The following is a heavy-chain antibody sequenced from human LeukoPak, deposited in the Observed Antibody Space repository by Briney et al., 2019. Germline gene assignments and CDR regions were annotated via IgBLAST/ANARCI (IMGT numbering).Heavy chain of an antibody. J-gene: IGHJ5*02. CDR3: ARSPPGS. CDR2: ISYDGSNK. CDR1: GFTFSSYA. D-gene: IGHD7-27*01. V-gene: IGHV3-30-3*01. Sequence: GGSLRLSCAASGFTFSSYAMHWVRQAPGRGLEWVAVISYDGSNKYYADSVKGRFTISRDNAKNTLYLQMNSLRAEDTGVYYCARSPPGSWGQGTLVTVSS.